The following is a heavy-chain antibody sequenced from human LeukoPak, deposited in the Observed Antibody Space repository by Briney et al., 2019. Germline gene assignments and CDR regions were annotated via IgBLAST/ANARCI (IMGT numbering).Heavy chain of an antibody. Sequence: GGSLRLSCAASGFTFSSYGMHWVRQAPGKGLEWVAVIWYDGSNKYYADSVKGRLTISRDNSKNTLYLQMNSLRAEDTAVYYCATQSWVAAGDYWGQGTLVTVSS. CDR2: IWYDGSNK. CDR3: ATQSWVAAGDY. J-gene: IGHJ4*02. D-gene: IGHD2-15*01. CDR1: GFTFSSYG. V-gene: IGHV3-33*01.